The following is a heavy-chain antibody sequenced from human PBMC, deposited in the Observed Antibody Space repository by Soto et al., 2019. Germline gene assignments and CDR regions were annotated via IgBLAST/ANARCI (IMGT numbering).Heavy chain of an antibody. Sequence: QLQVQESGPGLVKPSETLSLPCTVSGGSISSNRYYWGWIRQPPGKGLEWIGSMYYSGSTYYNPSLKSRVTISVDTSKNQFSLKLSSVTAADTAVYYCARHLWGYTYGYLDYWGQGTLVTVSS. CDR3: ARHLWGYTYGYLDY. D-gene: IGHD5-18*01. CDR2: MYYSGST. V-gene: IGHV4-39*01. J-gene: IGHJ4*02. CDR1: GGSISSNRYY.